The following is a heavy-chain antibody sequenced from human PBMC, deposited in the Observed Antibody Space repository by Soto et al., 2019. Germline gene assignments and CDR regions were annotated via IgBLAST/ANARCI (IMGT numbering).Heavy chain of an antibody. V-gene: IGHV1-69*13. D-gene: IGHD2-21*02. CDR2: IIPIFGTA. CDR1: GGTFSSSS. J-gene: IGHJ5*02. Sequence: ASVKVSCKASGGTFSSSSISWVRQAPGQGLEWMGGIIPIFGTANYTQKSQGRVTITADESTSTAYMELSSLSSDDTAMYYCVRLGGDRFENWFDPWGQGTLVTVSS. CDR3: VRLGGDRFENWFDP.